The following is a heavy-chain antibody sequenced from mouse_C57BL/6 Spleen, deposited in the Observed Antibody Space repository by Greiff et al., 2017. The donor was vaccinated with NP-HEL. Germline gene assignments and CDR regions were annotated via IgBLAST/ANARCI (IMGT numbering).Heavy chain of an antibody. CDR2: IDPETGGT. CDR3: TRSGRMDEFAY. J-gene: IGHJ3*01. D-gene: IGHD2-3*01. Sequence: VKLQQSGAELVRPGASVTLSCKASGYTFTDYEMHWVKQTPVHGLEWIGAIDPETGGTAYNQKFKGKAILTADKSSSTAYMELRSLTSEDSAVYYCTRSGRMDEFAYWGQGTLVTVSA. V-gene: IGHV1-15*01. CDR1: GYTFTDYE.